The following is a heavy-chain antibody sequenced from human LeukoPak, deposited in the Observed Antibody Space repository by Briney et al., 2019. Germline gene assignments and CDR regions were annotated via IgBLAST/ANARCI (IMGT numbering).Heavy chain of an antibody. Sequence: GGSLRLSCAASGFTFSSYSMNWVRQAPGKGLEWVASSSSSSSYIYYADSVKGRFTISRDNAKNSLYLQMNSPRAEDTAVYFCAREPEWQQLDGDAFDIWGQGTMVTVSS. CDR1: GFTFSSYS. CDR2: SSSSSSYI. J-gene: IGHJ3*02. V-gene: IGHV3-21*01. CDR3: AREPEWQQLDGDAFDI. D-gene: IGHD6-13*01.